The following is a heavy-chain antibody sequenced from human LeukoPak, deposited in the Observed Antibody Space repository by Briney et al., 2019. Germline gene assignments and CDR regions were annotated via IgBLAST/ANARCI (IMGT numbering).Heavy chain of an antibody. D-gene: IGHD2-15*01. CDR3: AIFCGGCSCHDDY. CDR1: GYTFTGYY. Sequence: ASVKVSCKASGYTFTGYYMHWVRQAPGQGLEWMGWINPNSGGTNYAQKFQGRVTMTRDTSISTAYMELSRLRSDDTAVYYCAIFCGGCSCHDDYWGQGTLVTVSS. V-gene: IGHV1-2*02. J-gene: IGHJ4*02. CDR2: INPNSGGT.